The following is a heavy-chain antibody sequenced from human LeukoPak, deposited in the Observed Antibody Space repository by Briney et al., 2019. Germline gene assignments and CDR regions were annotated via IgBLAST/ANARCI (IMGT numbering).Heavy chain of an antibody. CDR3: ARGLDLGRGAY. J-gene: IGHJ4*02. CDR2: INAGNGNT. V-gene: IGHV1-3*01. CDR1: GYTFTSYA. D-gene: IGHD7-27*01. Sequence: GASVKVSCKGSGYTFTSYAMHWVRQAPGQRLEWMGWINAGNGNTKYSQKFQGRVTITRDTSASTAYMELSSLRSEDMAVYYCARGLDLGRGAYWGQGTLVTVSS.